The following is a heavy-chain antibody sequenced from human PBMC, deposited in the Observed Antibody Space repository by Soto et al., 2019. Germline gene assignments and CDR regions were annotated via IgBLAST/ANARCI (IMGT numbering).Heavy chain of an antibody. CDR1: GFTFENYA. CDR3: ANDSWAILGVPAGEYYGMDV. D-gene: IGHD3-16*01. CDR2: ISGSGGTT. V-gene: IGHV3-23*01. Sequence: GGSLRLSCVASGFTFENYAMSWVRQAPGKGLEWVAAISGSGGTTYYSDSVKGRFTISRENSKNTVYLQMNDLRVEDAAAYFCANDSWAILGVPAGEYYGMDVWGQGTTVTVSS. J-gene: IGHJ6*02.